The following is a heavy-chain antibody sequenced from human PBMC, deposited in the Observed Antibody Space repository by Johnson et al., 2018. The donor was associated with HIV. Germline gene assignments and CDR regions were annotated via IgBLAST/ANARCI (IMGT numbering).Heavy chain of an antibody. D-gene: IGHD3-3*01. J-gene: IGHJ3*01. V-gene: IGHV3-30-3*01. CDR2: ISYDGTKK. CDR1: GFTFSSYA. CDR3: ASPPSGYDFWDGPNIFDV. Sequence: MQLVESGGGLVQPGGSLRLSCAASGFTFSSYAMHWVRQAPGKGLEWVAVISYDGTKKYYADSVTGRFTISRDNSKNTLFLQMNSLRPEDTAIYYCASPPSGYDFWDGPNIFDVWGQGTMVSVAS.